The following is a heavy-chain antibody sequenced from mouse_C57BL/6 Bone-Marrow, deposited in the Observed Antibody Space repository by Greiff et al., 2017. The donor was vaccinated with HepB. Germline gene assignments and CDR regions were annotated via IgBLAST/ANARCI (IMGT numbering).Heavy chain of an antibody. CDR2: ISSGGDYI. D-gene: IGHD2-3*01. Sequence: EVQRVESGEGLVKPGGSLKLSCAASGFTFSSYAMSWVRQTPEKGLEWVAYISSGGDYIYYADTVKGRFTISRDNARNTLYLQMSSLKSEDTAMYYCTRDGYYAYYYAMDYWGQGTSVTVSS. CDR3: TRDGYYAYYYAMDY. CDR1: GFTFSSYA. J-gene: IGHJ4*01. V-gene: IGHV5-9-1*02.